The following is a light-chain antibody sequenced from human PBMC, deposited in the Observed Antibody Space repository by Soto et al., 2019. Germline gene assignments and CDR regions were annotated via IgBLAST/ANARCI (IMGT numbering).Light chain of an antibody. J-gene: IGLJ1*01. V-gene: IGLV2-11*01. CDR1: SSDVGSYHY. CDR3: CSYAVSYILI. Sequence: QSALTQPRSVSGSPGQSVTISCTGTSSDVGSYHYVSWYQQHPGKAPKLMIHNVSQRPSGVPDRFSGSKSGNTASLTISGLQSEDDSDYYCCSYAVSYILIFGTGTKVTVL. CDR2: NVS.